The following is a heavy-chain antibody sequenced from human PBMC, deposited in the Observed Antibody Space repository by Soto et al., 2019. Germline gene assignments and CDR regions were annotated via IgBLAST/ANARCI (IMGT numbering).Heavy chain of an antibody. D-gene: IGHD6-13*01. CDR3: AKWIAAAGAFDY. Sequence: PGGSLRLSCAPSGFIFSNYAMSWVRQARGKGLEWVSAISGSGADTYYTESVKGRFTISRDNFKNTLYLQMNSLRAEDTAVYYCAKWIAAAGAFDYWGQGTVGTVS. J-gene: IGHJ4*02. CDR2: ISGSGADT. V-gene: IGHV3-23*01. CDR1: GFIFSNYA.